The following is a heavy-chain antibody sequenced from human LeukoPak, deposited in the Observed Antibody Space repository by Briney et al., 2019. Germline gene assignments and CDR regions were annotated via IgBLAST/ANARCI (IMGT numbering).Heavy chain of an antibody. CDR3: ARDGEYYDSRGSYFDS. D-gene: IGHD3-22*01. CDR1: GYTFTSFY. CDR2: INPSSGST. J-gene: IGHJ4*02. V-gene: IGHV1-46*01. Sequence: ASVKVSCKASGYTFTSFYMHWERQAPGQGLEWMGIINPSSGSTSNAQKFQGRVTMTRDTSTSTVYMELSSLRSEDTAVYYCARDGEYYDSRGSYFDSWGQGTLVTVSS.